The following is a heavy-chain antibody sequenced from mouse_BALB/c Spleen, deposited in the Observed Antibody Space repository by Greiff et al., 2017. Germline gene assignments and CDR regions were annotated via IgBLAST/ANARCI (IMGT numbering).Heavy chain of an antibody. D-gene: IGHD3-3*01. CDR3: ARGLGFFDY. Sequence: VQLKQPGAELVKPGASVKLSCKASGYTFTSYWMHWVKQRPGQGLEWIGEINPSNGRTNYNQKFKGKATLTVDKSSSTAYMQLSSLTSEDSAVYYCARGLGFFDYWGQGTTLTVSS. CDR1: GYTFTSYW. CDR2: INPSNGRT. V-gene: IGHV1S81*02. J-gene: IGHJ2*01.